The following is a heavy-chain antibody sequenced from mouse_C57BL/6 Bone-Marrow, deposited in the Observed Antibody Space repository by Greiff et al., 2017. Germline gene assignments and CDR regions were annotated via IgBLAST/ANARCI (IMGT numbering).Heavy chain of an antibody. D-gene: IGHD1-1*01. CDR2: ISSGSSTI. CDR1: GFTFSDYG. V-gene: IGHV5-17*01. CDR3: ARTTVVADYFDY. Sequence: EVMLVEPGGGLVKPGGSLKLSCAASGFTFSDYGMHWVRQAPEKGLAWVAYISSGSSTIYSADTVKGRFTISRDNAKNTLFLQRTSLRSEDAAMYYCARTTVVADYFDYWGQGTTLTVSA. J-gene: IGHJ2*01.